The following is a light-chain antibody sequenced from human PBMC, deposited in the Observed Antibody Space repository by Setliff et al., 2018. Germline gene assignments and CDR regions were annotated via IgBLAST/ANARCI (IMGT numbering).Light chain of an antibody. V-gene: IGLV2-14*01. J-gene: IGLJ2*01. CDR1: SSDVGGYNY. CDR2: DVS. Sequence: QSVLTQPASVSGSPGQSITISCTGTSSDVGGYNYVSWYQQHPGRAPKLMIYDVSKRPSGVSNRFSGSKPGNTASLTISGLQAEDEADYYCSSCTSSSALVFGGGTKVTVL. CDR3: SSCTSSSALV.